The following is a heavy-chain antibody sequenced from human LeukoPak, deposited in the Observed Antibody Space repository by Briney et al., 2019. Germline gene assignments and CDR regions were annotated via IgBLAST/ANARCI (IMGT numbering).Heavy chain of an antibody. J-gene: IGHJ4*02. CDR3: TTDQVVRGVTNDY. V-gene: IGHV3-15*01. CDR2: IKSKTDGGTT. Sequence: GASLRLSCAASGFSFASYEMNWVRQAPGRGLEWVGRIKSKTDGGTTDYAAPVKGRFTISRDDSKTTLYLQMNSLQTKDTAVYYCTTDQVVRGVTNDYWGQGTLVTVSS. CDR1: GFSFASYE. D-gene: IGHD3-10*01.